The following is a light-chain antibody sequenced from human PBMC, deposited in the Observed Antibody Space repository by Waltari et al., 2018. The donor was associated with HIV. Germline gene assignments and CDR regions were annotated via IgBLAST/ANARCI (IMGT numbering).Light chain of an antibody. CDR3: QVWDSATVV. CDR1: KVGDKF. J-gene: IGLJ2*01. Sequence: SFDLTQSPSVSVSPGQTVSITCSGEKVGDKFASWYQQKPGQSPTLVIYQDMKRPSGIPERFSGSNSGNTATLIISGTQVIDEADYYCQVWDSATVVFGGGTKVTVL. CDR2: QDM. V-gene: IGLV3-1*01.